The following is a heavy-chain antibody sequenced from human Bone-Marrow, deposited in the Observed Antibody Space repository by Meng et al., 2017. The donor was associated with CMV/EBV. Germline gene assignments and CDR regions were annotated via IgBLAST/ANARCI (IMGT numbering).Heavy chain of an antibody. D-gene: IGHD2-2*02. V-gene: IGHV3-33*06. J-gene: IGHJ6*02. Sequence: GGSLRLSCAASGFPFSSYGMHWVRQAPGKGLEWVAVIWYDGSNKYYADSVKGRITISRDNSKNTPYLQMNSLRAEDTAVYYCSNQYRRNVSCSSTSCYIPYDYYGMDVWGQGTTVTVSS. CDR1: GFPFSSYG. CDR2: IWYDGSNK. CDR3: SNQYRRNVSCSSTSCYIPYDYYGMDV.